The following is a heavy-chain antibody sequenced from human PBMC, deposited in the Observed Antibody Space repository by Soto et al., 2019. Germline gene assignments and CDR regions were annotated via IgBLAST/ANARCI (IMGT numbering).Heavy chain of an antibody. V-gene: IGHV4-59*01. Sequence: PSETLSLTYTVSGGSISSYYWSWIRQPPGKGLEWIGYIYYSGSTNYNPSLKSRVTISVDTSKNQFSLKLSSVTAADTAVYYCGRVDFLRYFDGPRAAPGAFDMWGKGKMFTVPS. J-gene: IGHJ3*02. D-gene: IGHD3-9*01. CDR2: IYYSGST. CDR1: GGSISSYY. CDR3: GRVDFLRYFDGPRAAPGAFDM.